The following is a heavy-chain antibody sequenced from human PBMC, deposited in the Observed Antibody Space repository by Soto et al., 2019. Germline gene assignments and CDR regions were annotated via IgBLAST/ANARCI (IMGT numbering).Heavy chain of an antibody. V-gene: IGHV3-9*01. Sequence: TGGYLRLSCAASGFTFDDYALHWVRQVPGKGLEWVSGISWNSASIGYADSEKGRFTTSRDNAKNSLYLEMNSLKTEDTAVYYCARAWGFGRAHNWFGPWGQGTLVTVSS. CDR2: ISWNSASI. CDR3: ARAWGFGRAHNWFGP. CDR1: GFTFDDYA. D-gene: IGHD7-27*01. J-gene: IGHJ5*02.